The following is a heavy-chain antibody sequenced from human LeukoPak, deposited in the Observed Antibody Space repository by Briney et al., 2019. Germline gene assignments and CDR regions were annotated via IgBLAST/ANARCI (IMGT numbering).Heavy chain of an antibody. J-gene: IGHJ3*02. V-gene: IGHV1-8*01. D-gene: IGHD6-13*01. CDR2: MNPNSGNT. CDR1: GYTFTSYD. CDR3: VWGFSSRAYDAFDI. Sequence: ASVKVSCKASGYTFTSYDINWVRQATGQGLEWMGWMNPNSGNTGYAQKFQGRVTMTRNTSISTAYMELSSLRSEDTAVYYCVWGFSSRAYDAFDIWGQGTMVTVSS.